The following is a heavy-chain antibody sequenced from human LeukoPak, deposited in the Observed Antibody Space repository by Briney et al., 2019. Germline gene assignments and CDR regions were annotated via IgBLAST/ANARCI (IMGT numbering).Heavy chain of an antibody. CDR1: GFTVSSNY. CDR3: ASPVDSMDV. J-gene: IGHJ6*02. V-gene: IGHV3-66*01. CDR2: IYSGGST. Sequence: GGSLRLSCAASGFTVSSNYMSWVRQAPGKGLEWVSAIYSGGSTYYADSVKDRFTISRDNYKNTPYLQMNSMRAEDTAVYYCASPVDSMDVWGQGTTVTVSS.